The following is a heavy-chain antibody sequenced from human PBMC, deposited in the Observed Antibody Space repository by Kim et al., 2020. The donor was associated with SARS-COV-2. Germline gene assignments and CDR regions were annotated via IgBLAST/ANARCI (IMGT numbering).Heavy chain of an antibody. D-gene: IGHD6-19*01. Sequence: GGSLRLSCAASGFTFSSYAMSWVRQAPGKGLEWVSAISGSGGSTYYADSVKGRFTISRDNSKNTLYLQMNSLRAEDTAVYYCAKVAGYSSGWYGLMDVWGQGTTVTVSS. J-gene: IGHJ6*02. CDR3: AKVAGYSSGWYGLMDV. CDR1: GFTFSSYA. CDR2: ISGSGGST. V-gene: IGHV3-23*01.